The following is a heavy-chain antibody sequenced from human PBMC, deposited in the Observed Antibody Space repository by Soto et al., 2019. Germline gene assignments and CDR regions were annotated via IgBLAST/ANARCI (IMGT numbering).Heavy chain of an antibody. J-gene: IGHJ4*02. Sequence: PSETLSLTCTVSGGSISSYYWSWIRQPPGKGLEWIGYIYYSGSTNSNPSLKSRVTISVDTSKNQFSLKLSSVTAADTAVYYCARRWGTTFDYWGQGTLVTVSS. CDR1: GGSISSYY. CDR2: IYYSGST. V-gene: IGHV4-59*08. D-gene: IGHD3-16*01. CDR3: ARRWGTTFDY.